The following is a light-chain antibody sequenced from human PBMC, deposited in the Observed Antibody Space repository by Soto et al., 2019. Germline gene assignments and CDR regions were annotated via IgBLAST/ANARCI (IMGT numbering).Light chain of an antibody. CDR2: DVS. V-gene: IGKV1-5*01. CDR3: QQYHRYST. Sequence: SQMTQAPSTISASVCDIVTITCRASQSINAWLAWYQQKPGKAPKLLIYDVSTLDSGVPSRFSGSASGTEFTLTISSLESDDFATYYCQQYHRYSTFGQGTKVDI. J-gene: IGKJ1*01. CDR1: QSINAW.